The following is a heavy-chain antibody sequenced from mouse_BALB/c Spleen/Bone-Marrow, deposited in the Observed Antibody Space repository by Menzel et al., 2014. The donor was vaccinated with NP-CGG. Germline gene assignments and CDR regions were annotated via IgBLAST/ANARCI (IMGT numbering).Heavy chain of an antibody. CDR2: IYPGSGNT. D-gene: IGHD1-1*01. CDR3: ARPPYYYGSRPYWYFDV. Sequence: VQLQQSGPELVKPGASVKISCKASGYTFTDYCINWVKQKPGQGLGWIGWIYPGSGNTQYNEKFKGKATLTVDTSSNTAYMQLSSLTSEGTAVYFCARPPYYYGSRPYWYFDVWGAGTTVTVSS. V-gene: IGHV1-84*02. J-gene: IGHJ1*01. CDR1: GYTFTDYC.